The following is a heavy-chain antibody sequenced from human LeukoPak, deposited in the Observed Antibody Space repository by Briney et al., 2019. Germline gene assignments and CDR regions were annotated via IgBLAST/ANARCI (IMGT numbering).Heavy chain of an antibody. CDR2: INPNSGGT. CDR3: ARTDGASGWFGEFPDAFDI. J-gene: IGHJ3*02. D-gene: IGHD3-10*01. CDR1: GYTFTGYY. Sequence: ASVKVSCKASGYTFTGYYIHWVRQAPGQGHEWMGRINPNSGGTNYAQKFQGRVTMTRDTSVNTAYMELSRLRSDDTAVYYCARTDGASGWFGEFPDAFDIWGLGTIITVSS. V-gene: IGHV1-2*06.